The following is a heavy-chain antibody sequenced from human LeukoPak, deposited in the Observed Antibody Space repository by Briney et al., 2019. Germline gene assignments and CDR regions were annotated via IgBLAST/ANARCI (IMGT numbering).Heavy chain of an antibody. V-gene: IGHV4-59*01. J-gene: IGHJ4*02. CDR1: GGSISSYY. CDR2: IYYSGST. D-gene: IGHD6-19*01. Sequence: SETLSLTSTVSGGSISSYYWSWIRQPPGKGLEWIGYIYYSGSTNYNPSLKSRVTISVDTSKNQFSLKLNSVTAADTAVYYCARDSSGWSRLDYWGQGTLVTVSS. CDR3: ARDSSGWSRLDY.